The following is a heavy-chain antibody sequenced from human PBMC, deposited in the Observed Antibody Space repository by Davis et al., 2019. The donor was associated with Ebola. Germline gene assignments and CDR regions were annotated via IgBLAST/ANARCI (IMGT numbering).Heavy chain of an antibody. CDR1: GDSVSSGG. CDR3: ARGWLRTGLDI. CDR2: AYYYSKWYS. D-gene: IGHD5-24*01. J-gene: IGHJ3*02. Sequence: LRLSCAISGDSVSSGGWNWIRQSPSRGLEWLGRAYYYSKWYSHYALSVKSRTTISADPSKNQFSLQLHSVTPEDTAVYYCARGWLRTGLDIWGQGTMVIVSS. V-gene: IGHV6-1*01.